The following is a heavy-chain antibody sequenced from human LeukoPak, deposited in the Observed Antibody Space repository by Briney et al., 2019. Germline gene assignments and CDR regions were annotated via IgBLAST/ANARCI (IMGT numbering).Heavy chain of an antibody. D-gene: IGHD2-21*01. CDR1: GGSVSSYY. CDR3: ARHRLTLWDAFDI. V-gene: IGHV4-59*08. J-gene: IGHJ3*02. CDR2: MYYGGST. Sequence: SETLSLTCAVYGGSVSSYYWSWIRQPPGKGLEWIGYMYYGGSTNYNPSLKSRVTISVDTSKNQFSLNLTSVTAADTALYYCARHRLTLWDAFDIWGQGTMVTVSS.